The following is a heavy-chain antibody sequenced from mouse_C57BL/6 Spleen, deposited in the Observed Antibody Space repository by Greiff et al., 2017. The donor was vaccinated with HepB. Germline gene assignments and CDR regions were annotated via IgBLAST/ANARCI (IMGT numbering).Heavy chain of an antibody. CDR2: IDPETGGT. CDR1: GYTFTDYE. V-gene: IGHV1-15*01. J-gene: IGHJ3*01. Sequence: QVQLQQSGAELVRPGASVTLSCKASGYTFTDYEMHWVKQTPVHGLEWIGAIDPETGGTAYNQKFKGKAILTADKSSSTAYMGLRSLTSEDSAVYYCTTYYSTGGFAYWGQGTLVTVSA. D-gene: IGHD2-5*01. CDR3: TTYYSTGGFAY.